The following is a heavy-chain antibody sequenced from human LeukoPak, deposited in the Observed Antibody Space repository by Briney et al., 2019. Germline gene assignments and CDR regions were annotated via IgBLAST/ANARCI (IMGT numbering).Heavy chain of an antibody. D-gene: IGHD3-16*02. CDR2: INHSGST. V-gene: IGHV4-34*01. CDR3: ARGPYDYVWGSYRRTNFDY. CDR1: GGSFSGYY. J-gene: IGHJ4*02. Sequence: SETLSLTCAVYGGSFSGYYWSWIRQPPGKGLEWIGEINHSGSTNYNPSLKSRVTISVDTSKNQFSLKLSSVTAADTAVYYCARGPYDYVWGSYRRTNFDYWGQGTLVTVSS.